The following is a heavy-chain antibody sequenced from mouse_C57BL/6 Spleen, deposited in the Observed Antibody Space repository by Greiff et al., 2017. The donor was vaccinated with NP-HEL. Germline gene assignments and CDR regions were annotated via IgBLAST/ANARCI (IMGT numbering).Heavy chain of an antibody. CDR1: GFTFSNYW. CDR2: IRLKSDNYAT. Sequence: EVKLMESGGGLVQPGGSMKLSCVASGFTFSNYWMNWVRQSPEKGLEWVAQIRLKSDNYATHYAESVNGRFTISRDDSKSSVYLQMNNLRAEDTGIYYCTGGGYDYDSYAMDYWGQGTSVTVSS. V-gene: IGHV6-3*01. D-gene: IGHD2-4*01. J-gene: IGHJ4*01. CDR3: TGGGYDYDSYAMDY.